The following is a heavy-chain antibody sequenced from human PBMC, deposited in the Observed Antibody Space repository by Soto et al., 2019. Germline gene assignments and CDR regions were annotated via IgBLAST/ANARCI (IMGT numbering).Heavy chain of an antibody. V-gene: IGHV1-18*01. Sequence: QVQLVQSGAEVKKPGASVKVSCKSSGYTFSMSGISWVRQAPGQVLEWMGWISGYNGNTNYEQKFQDRLTMITDKYTNTAYRGLRSLRLDDTAVYYCSREGPLCYYYYGMDVWGQGTTVTVSS. J-gene: IGHJ6*02. CDR3: SREGPLCYYYYGMDV. CDR1: GYTFSMSG. CDR2: ISGYNGNT.